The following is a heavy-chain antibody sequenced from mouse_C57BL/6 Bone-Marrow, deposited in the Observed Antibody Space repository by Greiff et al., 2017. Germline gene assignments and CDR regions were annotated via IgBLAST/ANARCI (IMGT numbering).Heavy chain of an antibody. J-gene: IGHJ3*01. D-gene: IGHD2-12*01. V-gene: IGHV5-6*01. CDR1: GFTFSSYG. CDR3: ARRSYSYAY. Sequence: EVQLQESGGDLVKPGGSLKLSCAASGFTFSSYGMSWVRQTPDKRLEWVATISSGGSYTYYPDSVKGRFTISRDNAKNTLYLQMSSLKSEDTAMYYCARRSYSYAYWGQGTLVTVSA. CDR2: ISSGGSYT.